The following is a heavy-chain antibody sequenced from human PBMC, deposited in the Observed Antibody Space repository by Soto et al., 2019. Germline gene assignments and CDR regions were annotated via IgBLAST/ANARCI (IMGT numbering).Heavy chain of an antibody. CDR1: GGTFSSYA. CDR2: IIPIFGTA. Sequence: SVKVSCKASGGTFSSYAISWVRQAPGQGLEWMGGIIPIFGTANYAQKFQGRVTITADESTSTAYMELSSLRSEDTAVYYCARDGDTAMVDYYYYYGMDVWGQGTTVTVSS. V-gene: IGHV1-69*13. J-gene: IGHJ6*02. D-gene: IGHD5-18*01. CDR3: ARDGDTAMVDYYYYYGMDV.